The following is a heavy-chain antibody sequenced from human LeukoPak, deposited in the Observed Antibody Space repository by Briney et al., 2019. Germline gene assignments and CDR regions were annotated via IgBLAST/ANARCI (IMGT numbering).Heavy chain of an antibody. D-gene: IGHD2-8*02. CDR3: VRGGYGTGDNCDSPRKFDY. CDR2: IKSDGSQP. J-gene: IGHJ4*02. Sequence: GGPLRLSCAATGLTFSTYWMHWVRQAPGKGLVLVSCIKSDGSQPHYADSVKGRFTISRDNAKNTLYLQMDSLRVEDTAVYYCVRGGYGTGDNCDSPRKFDYWGQGTLVTVSS. V-gene: IGHV3-74*01. CDR1: GLTFSTYW.